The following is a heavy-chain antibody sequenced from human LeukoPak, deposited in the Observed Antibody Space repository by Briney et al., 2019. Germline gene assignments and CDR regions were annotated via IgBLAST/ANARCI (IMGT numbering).Heavy chain of an antibody. J-gene: IGHJ3*02. CDR1: GFTFSSYA. CDR2: IGSGGST. D-gene: IGHD2-2*01. CDR3: AKPFSTTCWACAFDI. Sequence: GGSLRLSCAASGFTFSSYAMTSVRQAPGKGLEWVSSIGSGGSTFYADSVKGRFTISRDNSKNTLYLQMNSLRDEDTAVYYCAKPFSTTCWACAFDIWGQGTMVTVSS. V-gene: IGHV3-23*01.